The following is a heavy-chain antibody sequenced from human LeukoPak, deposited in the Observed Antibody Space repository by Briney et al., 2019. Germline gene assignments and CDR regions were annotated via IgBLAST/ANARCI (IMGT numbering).Heavy chain of an antibody. CDR3: AKSIRGLPGAFDI. CDR2: INQDGSEK. Sequence: SGGSLRLSCAASGFTFSRYWMTWVRQAPGKGLEGVANINQDGSEKYYVDSVKGRFTISRDNSKNTLYLQMSSLRAGDTAVYYCAKSIRGLPGAFDIWGQGTMVTVST. J-gene: IGHJ3*02. V-gene: IGHV3-7*03. D-gene: IGHD3-16*01. CDR1: GFTFSRYW.